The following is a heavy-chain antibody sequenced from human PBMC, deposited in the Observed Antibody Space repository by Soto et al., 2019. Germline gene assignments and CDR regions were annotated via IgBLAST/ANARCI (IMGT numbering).Heavy chain of an antibody. V-gene: IGHV1-18*01. Sequence: QVQLVQSGAEVKKPGASVKVSCKASGYTFTSYGISWVRQAPGQGLEWMGWISANNGNTNYAQKLQGRVTMTTDTSTSTAYMELRSLRSDDTAVYYCARGRLAAAGKNLSVPSSFSYWGQGTLVTVSS. CDR1: GYTFTSYG. CDR3: ARGRLAAAGKNLSVPSSFSY. J-gene: IGHJ4*02. CDR2: ISANNGNT. D-gene: IGHD6-13*01.